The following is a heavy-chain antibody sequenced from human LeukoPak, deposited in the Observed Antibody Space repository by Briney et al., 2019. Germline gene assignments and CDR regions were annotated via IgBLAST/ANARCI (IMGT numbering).Heavy chain of an antibody. CDR2: INPNSGGT. CDR3: AKASYDSSGYYSPAEYFQH. Sequence: ASVKVSCKASGYTFTGYYMHWVRQAPGQGLEWMGWINPNSGGTNYAQKFQGRVTMTRDTSISTAYMELSRLRSDDTAVYYCAKASYDSSGYYSPAEYFQHWGQGTLVTVSS. J-gene: IGHJ1*01. D-gene: IGHD3-22*01. CDR1: GYTFTGYY. V-gene: IGHV1-2*02.